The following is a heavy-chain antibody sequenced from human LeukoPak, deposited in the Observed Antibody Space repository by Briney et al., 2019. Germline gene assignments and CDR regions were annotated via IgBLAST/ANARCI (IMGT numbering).Heavy chain of an antibody. D-gene: IGHD3-22*01. CDR3: AGNYYDSSGYPHYYYYGMDV. CDR2: INHSGST. CDR1: GGSFSGYY. Sequence: SETLSLTCAVYGGSFSGYYWSWIRQPPGKGLEWIGEINHSGSTNYNPSLKSRVTISVDTSKNQFSLKLSSVTAADTAVYYCAGNYYDSSGYPHYYYYGMDVWGQGTTVPSP. J-gene: IGHJ6*02. V-gene: IGHV4-34*01.